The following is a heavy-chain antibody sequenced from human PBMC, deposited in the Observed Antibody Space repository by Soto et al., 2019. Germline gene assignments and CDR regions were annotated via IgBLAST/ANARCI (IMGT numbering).Heavy chain of an antibody. CDR2: VSYSGQTT. Sequence: EVQVLESGGGLVPPGGSLRLSCAASGFTFTNYAMSWVRQAPGKGLEWVASVSYSGQTTYYADSVKGRFTISRDNSRNTLYLQMNSLRAEDTAIYFCAKGESIAARPRYFDLWGRGTLVAVSS. CDR1: GFTFTNYA. V-gene: IGHV3-23*01. D-gene: IGHD6-6*01. CDR3: AKGESIAARPRYFDL. J-gene: IGHJ2*01.